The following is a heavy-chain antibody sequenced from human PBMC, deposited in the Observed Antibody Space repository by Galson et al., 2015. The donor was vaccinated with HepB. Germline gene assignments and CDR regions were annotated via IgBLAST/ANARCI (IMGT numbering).Heavy chain of an antibody. V-gene: IGHV3-30*02. D-gene: IGHD4-23*01. CDR2: IRYDGSHK. J-gene: IGHJ4*02. CDR3: AKDLGNPLDY. CDR1: GFIFSNYG. Sequence: SLRLSCAASGFIFSNYGMHWVRQAPGKGLEWVTFIRYDGSHKFYADSVKGRFTISRDNSKNTLYLQMNSLRAEDTAVYYCAKDLGNPLDYWGQGTLVTVSP.